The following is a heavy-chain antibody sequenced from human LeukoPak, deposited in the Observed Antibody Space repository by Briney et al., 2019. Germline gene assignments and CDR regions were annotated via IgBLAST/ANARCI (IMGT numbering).Heavy chain of an antibody. CDR1: GGSVSFDY. CDR3: TRENGDYAYDH. V-gene: IGHV4-59*02. D-gene: IGHD4-17*01. Sequence: SETLSLTCTVSGGSVSFDYWSWIRQPPGKGLEWVGSIHHSGSSNYNSSLKSRVTVSLDTSKNQFSLRLSSVTVADTAVYYCTRENGDYAYDHWGQGTLVTVSS. CDR2: IHHSGSS. J-gene: IGHJ4*02.